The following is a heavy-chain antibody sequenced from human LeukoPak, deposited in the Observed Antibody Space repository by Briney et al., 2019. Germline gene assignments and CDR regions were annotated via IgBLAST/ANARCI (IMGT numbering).Heavy chain of an antibody. CDR1: GFTFSTYE. V-gene: IGHV3-48*03. J-gene: IGHJ4*02. Sequence: PGGSLRLSCAVSGFTFSTYEMHWVRQAPGKGLDWVSYISRRGSMFYADSVKGRFTISRDLSKNSVYLLMNSLSVEDTAFYYCARGLEGGAYGNLPHFEHWGQGTLVTVSS. CDR3: ARGLEGGAYGNLPHFEH. CDR2: ISRRGSM. D-gene: IGHD3-3*01.